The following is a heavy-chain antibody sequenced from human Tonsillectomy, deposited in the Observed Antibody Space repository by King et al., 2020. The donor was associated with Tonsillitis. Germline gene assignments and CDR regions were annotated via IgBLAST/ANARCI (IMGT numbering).Heavy chain of an antibody. Sequence: VQLVESGGGLVQPGGNLRLSCAASGFTFSASWMTWVRQPPGKGLEWVATTKPDGSENWYVDSVKGRFTISRANAKNSLFLQMNSLRAEDTALYYCARDQGYSSFDYWGQGTLVTVSS. CDR2: TKPDGSEN. CDR1: GFTFSASW. J-gene: IGHJ4*02. CDR3: ARDQGYSSFDY. D-gene: IGHD2-21*01. V-gene: IGHV3-7*04.